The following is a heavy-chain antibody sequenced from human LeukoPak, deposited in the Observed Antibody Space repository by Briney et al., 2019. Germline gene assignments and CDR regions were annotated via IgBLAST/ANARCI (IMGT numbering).Heavy chain of an antibody. V-gene: IGHV3-74*01. D-gene: IGHD3-9*01. J-gene: IGHJ4*02. CDR3: GIDLMYYDILTGYSG. CDR2: INGDGSST. CDR1: GFTFSSYW. Sequence: PGGSLRLSCAASGFTFSSYWMHWVRQAPGKGRVWVSRINGDGSSTSYADSVEGRFTISRDNAKNSLYLQMHSLGAEDTAVYYCGIDLMYYDILTGYSGWGQGTLVTVSS.